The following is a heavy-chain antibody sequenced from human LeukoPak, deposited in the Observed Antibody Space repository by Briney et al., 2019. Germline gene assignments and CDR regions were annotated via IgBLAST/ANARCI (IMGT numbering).Heavy chain of an antibody. CDR3: ARLHPSRYHPDY. CDR2: ISSSSSYI. Sequence: GGSLRLSCAASGFTFSSYAMSWVRQAPGKGLEWVSSISSSSSYIHYADSAKGRFTISRDNAKNSLYLQMNSLRAEDTAVYYCARLHPSRYHPDYWGQGTLVTVSS. D-gene: IGHD2-2*01. J-gene: IGHJ4*02. V-gene: IGHV3-21*01. CDR1: GFTFSSYA.